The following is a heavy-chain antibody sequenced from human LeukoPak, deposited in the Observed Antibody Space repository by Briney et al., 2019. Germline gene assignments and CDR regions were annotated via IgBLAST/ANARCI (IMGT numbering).Heavy chain of an antibody. D-gene: IGHD3-22*01. CDR2: IRGSGGST. J-gene: IGHJ4*02. V-gene: IGHV3-23*01. CDR1: GFTFSSYA. Sequence: GGSLRLSCAASGFTFSSYAMSWVRQAPGKGLEWVSPIRGSGGSTYYADSVKGRFTISRDNSKNTLYLQMNSLRAEDTAVYYCAKDLYEFYDSSGYYPTPYDYWGQGTLVTVSS. CDR3: AKDLYEFYDSSGYYPTPYDY.